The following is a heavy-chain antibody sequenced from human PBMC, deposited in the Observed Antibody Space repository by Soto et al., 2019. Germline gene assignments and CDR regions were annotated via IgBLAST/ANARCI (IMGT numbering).Heavy chain of an antibody. Sequence: GGSLRLSCAASGFTFSSYAMSWVRQAPGKGLEWVSAISGSGGSTYYADSVKGRFTISRDNSKNTLYLQMNSLRAEDTAVYYCANEESGYYPYYYYMDVCGQRTTVTVSS. CDR2: ISGSGGST. CDR1: GFTFSSYA. J-gene: IGHJ6*03. CDR3: ANEESGYYPYYYYMDV. D-gene: IGHD3-22*01. V-gene: IGHV3-23*01.